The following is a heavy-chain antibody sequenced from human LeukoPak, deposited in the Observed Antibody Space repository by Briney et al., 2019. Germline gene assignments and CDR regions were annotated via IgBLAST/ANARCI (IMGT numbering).Heavy chain of an antibody. D-gene: IGHD4-23*01. CDR2: ISGSGDST. V-gene: IGHV3-23*01. J-gene: IGHJ4*02. CDR3: AKVREPNEYNFGNDY. CDR1: GFTFSSYA. Sequence: PGRSLRLSCAASGFTFSSYAMNWVRQAPGKGLEWVSGISGSGDSTHYADSVKGRFTISRDNSKNTLYLHMSSLRVEDTAVYYCAKVREPNEYNFGNDYWGQGTLVTVSS.